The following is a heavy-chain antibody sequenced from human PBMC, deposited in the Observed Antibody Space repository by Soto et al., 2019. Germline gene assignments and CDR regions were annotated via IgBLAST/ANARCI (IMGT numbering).Heavy chain of an antibody. Sequence: GGSLRLSCAASGFTFSSYAMHWVRQAPGKGLEWVAVISYDGSNKYYADSVKGRFTISRDNSKSTLYLQMNSLRAEDTAVYYCARGGSSGWYDYFDYWGQGTLVTVSS. CDR3: ARGGSSGWYDYFDY. J-gene: IGHJ4*02. CDR1: GFTFSSYA. CDR2: ISYDGSNK. D-gene: IGHD6-19*01. V-gene: IGHV3-30-3*01.